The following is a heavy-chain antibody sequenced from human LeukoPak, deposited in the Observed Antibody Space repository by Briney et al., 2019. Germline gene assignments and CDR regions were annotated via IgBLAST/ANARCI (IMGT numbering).Heavy chain of an antibody. CDR3: ARDAYYYDSSGYYILDS. CDR1: GGSISGYY. J-gene: IGHJ4*02. V-gene: IGHV4-59*01. CDR2: IYDTGIT. Sequence: SETLSLTCTVSGGSISGYYWSWIRQPPGKGLEWIGYIYDTGITNYNPSLKSRVTISIDTSKNQFSLKLSSVAAADTAVYYCARDAYYYDSSGYYILDSWGQGTLVTVSS. D-gene: IGHD3-22*01.